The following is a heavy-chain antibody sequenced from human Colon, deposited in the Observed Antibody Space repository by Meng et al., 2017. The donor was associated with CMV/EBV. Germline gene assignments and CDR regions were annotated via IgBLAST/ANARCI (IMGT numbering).Heavy chain of an antibody. CDR3: ARDLSGSYSSPYYSYYGMDV. CDR1: EFTFSNYK. D-gene: IGHD6-13*01. V-gene: IGHV3-48*03. J-gene: IGHJ6*02. Sequence: GESLKISCAASEFTFSNYKMNWVRQAPGKGLEWISYINSRGTIIYYADSVKGRFTISRDNANNSLYLQMNSLRADDTAVYYCARDLSGSYSSPYYSYYGMDVWGQGTTVTVSS. CDR2: INSRGTII.